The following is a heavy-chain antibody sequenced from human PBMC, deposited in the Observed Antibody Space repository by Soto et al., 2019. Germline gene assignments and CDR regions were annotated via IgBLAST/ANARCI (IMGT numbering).Heavy chain of an antibody. D-gene: IGHD2-21*02. CDR3: AKRSLIVVVTAVESFFDY. Sequence: VQLLDSGGGLVQPGGSLRLSCAASGFTFSSYAMSWVRQAPGKGLEWVSGISGSGGSTYYADSVKGRFTISRDNSKIMLYLQMNSLRAEDTAVYYCAKRSLIVVVTAVESFFDYWGQGTLVTVSS. CDR2: ISGSGGST. V-gene: IGHV3-23*01. J-gene: IGHJ4*02. CDR1: GFTFSSYA.